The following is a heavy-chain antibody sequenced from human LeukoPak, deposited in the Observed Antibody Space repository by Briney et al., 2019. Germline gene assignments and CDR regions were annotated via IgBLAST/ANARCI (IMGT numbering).Heavy chain of an antibody. CDR2: ISSNGGST. CDR3: ARSMRPYCGGDCPLQPF. Sequence: GGSLRLSCAASGFTFSSYAMHWVRQAPGKGLEYVSAISSNGGSTYYANSVKGRFTISRDNSKNTLYLQMGSLRAEDMAVYYCARSMRPYCGGDCPLQPFGGQGTVVTVSS. CDR1: GFTFSSYA. D-gene: IGHD2-21*02. J-gene: IGHJ4*02. V-gene: IGHV3-64*01.